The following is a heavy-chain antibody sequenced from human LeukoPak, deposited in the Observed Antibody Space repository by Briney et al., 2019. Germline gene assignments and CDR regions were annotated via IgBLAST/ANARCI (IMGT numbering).Heavy chain of an antibody. CDR1: GGSISSGDYY. CDR2: IYYSGST. J-gene: IGHJ3*02. CDR3: ASRRITIFGVASNDAFDI. Sequence: SETLSLTCTVSGGSISSGDYYWSWIRQPPGKGLEWIGYIYYSGSTYYNPSLKSRVTISVDTSKNQFSLKLSSVTAADTAVYSCASRRITIFGVASNDAFDIWGQGTMVTVS. D-gene: IGHD3-3*01. V-gene: IGHV4-30-4*08.